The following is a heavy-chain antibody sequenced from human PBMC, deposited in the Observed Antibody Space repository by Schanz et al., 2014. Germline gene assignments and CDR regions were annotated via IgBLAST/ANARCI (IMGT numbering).Heavy chain of an antibody. J-gene: IGHJ3*02. V-gene: IGHV3-23*04. Sequence: VQLVESGGGLVQPGGSLRLSCAASGFTFSSYAMSGVGQAPGKGLEWVSAISGSGGSTYYADSVKGRFTISRDNSKNTLYLQMNSLRAEDTAVYYCAKGRFGELSAFDIWGQGAMVTVSS. CDR3: AKGRFGELSAFDI. CDR1: GFTFSSYA. D-gene: IGHD3-10*01. CDR2: ISGSGGST.